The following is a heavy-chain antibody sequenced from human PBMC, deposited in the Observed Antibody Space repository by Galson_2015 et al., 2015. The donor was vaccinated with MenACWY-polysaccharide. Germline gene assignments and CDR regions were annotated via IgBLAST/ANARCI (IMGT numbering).Heavy chain of an antibody. J-gene: IGHJ4*02. CDR2: ISSSSRYI. CDR3: ARGYDILTGYRN. Sequence: SLRLACAASGFTFSSYGMHWVRQAPGKGLEWVSSISSSSRYIYYADSVQGRFTISSDNAKNSLYLQMNSLRAEDTAVYYCARGYDILTGYRNWGQGTLVTVSS. V-gene: IGHV3-21*01. CDR1: GFTFSSYG. D-gene: IGHD3-9*01.